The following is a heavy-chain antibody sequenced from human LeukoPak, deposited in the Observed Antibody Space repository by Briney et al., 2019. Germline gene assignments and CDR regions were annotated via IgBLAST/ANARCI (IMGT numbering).Heavy chain of an antibody. CDR2: IYYSGST. D-gene: IGHD3-22*01. V-gene: IGHV4-39*07. J-gene: IGHJ4*02. CDR1: GGSISSSSYY. Sequence: SETLSLTCTVSGGSISSSSYYWGWIRQPPGKGLEWIGSIYYSGSTYYNPSLKSRVTISVDTSKNQFSLKLSSVTAADTAVYYCARDKELGYSSGYWLNSHFFDYWGQGTLVTVSS. CDR3: ARDKELGYSSGYWLNSHFFDY.